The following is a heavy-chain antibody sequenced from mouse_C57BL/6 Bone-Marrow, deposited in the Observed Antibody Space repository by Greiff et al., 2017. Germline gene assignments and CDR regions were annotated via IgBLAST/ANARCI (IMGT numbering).Heavy chain of an antibody. Sequence: QVQLKQPGAELVQPGASVKVSCKASGYTFTSYWMHWVKQRPGQGLEWIGRIHPSDSDTNYNQTFTGKATLTVDKSSSTAFIQLSNLKSEDSAVYYSAIEDGYFDYWGQSTTLTVSS. CDR3: AIEDGYFDY. CDR1: GYTFTSYW. CDR2: IHPSDSDT. V-gene: IGHV1-74*01. J-gene: IGHJ2*01.